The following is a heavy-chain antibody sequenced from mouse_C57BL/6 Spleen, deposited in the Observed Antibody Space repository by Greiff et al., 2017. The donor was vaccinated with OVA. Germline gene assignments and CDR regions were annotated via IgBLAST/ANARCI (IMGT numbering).Heavy chain of an antibody. J-gene: IGHJ3*01. D-gene: IGHD2-4*01. Sequence: QVQLQQPGAELVKPGASVKLSCKASGYTFTSYWMHWVKQRPGRGLEWIGRIDPNSGGTKYNEKFKSKATLTVDKPSSTAYMQLSRLTSEDAADYYCARLDDYDGFAYWGQGTLVTVSA. CDR2: IDPNSGGT. V-gene: IGHV1-72*01. CDR3: ARLDDYDGFAY. CDR1: GYTFTSYW.